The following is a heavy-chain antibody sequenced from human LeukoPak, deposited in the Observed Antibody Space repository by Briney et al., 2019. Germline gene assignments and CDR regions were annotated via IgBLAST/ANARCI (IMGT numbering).Heavy chain of an antibody. D-gene: IGHD6-19*01. V-gene: IGHV3-23*01. CDR1: GFIFSSYA. CDR3: AKEPSPSGWYYFDY. CDR2: ISGNGGST. J-gene: IGHJ4*02. Sequence: GGSLRLSCAASGFIFSSYAMSWVRQAPGKGLEWVSAISGNGGSTYYADSVKGRFTISRDNSKNTLYLQMNSLRAEDTAVYYCAKEPSPSGWYYFDYWGQGTLVTVSS.